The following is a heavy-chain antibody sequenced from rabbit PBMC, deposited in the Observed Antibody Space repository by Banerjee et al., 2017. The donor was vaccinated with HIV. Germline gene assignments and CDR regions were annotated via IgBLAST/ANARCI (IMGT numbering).Heavy chain of an antibody. CDR2: IYAGGART. CDR3: ARGYYTYGYVGDAATTHYFNL. J-gene: IGHJ4*01. Sequence: QEQLKETGGGLVQPGGTLTLTCTASGFSLSSYGVSWVRQAPGKGLEWIGAIYAGGARTYYATWVNGRFTISSDNAQNTVDLLMNSLTAVDRATYFCARGYYTYGYVGDAATTHYFNLWGPGTLVTVS. CDR1: GFSLSSYG. D-gene: IGHD6-1*01. V-gene: IGHV1S33*01.